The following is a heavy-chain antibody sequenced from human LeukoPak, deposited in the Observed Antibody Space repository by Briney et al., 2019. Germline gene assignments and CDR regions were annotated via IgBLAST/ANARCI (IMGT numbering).Heavy chain of an antibody. Sequence: GASVKVSCKASGYTFTGYYMHWVRQAPGQGLEWMGWINPNSGGTNYAQKFQGRVTMTRDTSISTAYMELSRLRSDDPAVYYCARTSRIAAAGRMVDYWGQGTLVTVSS. J-gene: IGHJ4*02. CDR3: ARTSRIAAAGRMVDY. V-gene: IGHV1-2*02. CDR1: GYTFTGYY. CDR2: INPNSGGT. D-gene: IGHD6-13*01.